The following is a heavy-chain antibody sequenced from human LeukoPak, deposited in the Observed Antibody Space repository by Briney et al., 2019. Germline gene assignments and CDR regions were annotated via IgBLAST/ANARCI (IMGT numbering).Heavy chain of an antibody. CDR2: IRSKAYGGTT. V-gene: IGHV3-49*04. Sequence: GGSLRLSCAASGFSFSTYGMHWVRQAPGKGLEWVGFIRSKAYGGTTEYAASVKGRFTISRDDSKSIAYLQMNSLKTEDTAVYYCTRDQGIAAAVRDYWGQGTLVTVSS. CDR3: TRDQGIAAAVRDY. D-gene: IGHD6-13*01. CDR1: GFSFSTYG. J-gene: IGHJ4*02.